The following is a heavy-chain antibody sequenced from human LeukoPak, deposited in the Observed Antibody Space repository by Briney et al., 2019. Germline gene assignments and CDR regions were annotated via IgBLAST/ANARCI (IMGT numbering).Heavy chain of an antibody. CDR1: GFTFSSHS. V-gene: IGHV3-48*01. J-gene: IGHJ4*02. D-gene: IGHD3-3*01. CDR2: INDDSYNI. CDR3: ARHTRASQYYFDH. Sequence: LPGGSLRLSCAASGFTFSSHSMSWVRQAPGRGLEWISFINDDSYNIDYADSVRGRFTVSRDNAKNSLYLQMNSLRAEDTAVYYCARHTRASQYYFDHWGQGTLVTVSS.